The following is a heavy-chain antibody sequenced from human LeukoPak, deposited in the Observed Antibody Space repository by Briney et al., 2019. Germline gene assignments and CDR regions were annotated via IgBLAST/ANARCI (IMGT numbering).Heavy chain of an antibody. J-gene: IGHJ4*02. V-gene: IGHV4-39*07. CDR2: IYHSGTT. D-gene: IGHD6-6*01. CDR3: ASSIAARPPRYDY. CDR1: GDSISNTNYY. Sequence: SETLSLTCSVSGDSISNTNYYWGWIRQPPGKGLEWIGTIYHSGTTNYNPSLKSRVTISVDTSKNQFSLKLSSVTAADTAVYYCASSIAARPPRYDYWGQGTLVTVSS.